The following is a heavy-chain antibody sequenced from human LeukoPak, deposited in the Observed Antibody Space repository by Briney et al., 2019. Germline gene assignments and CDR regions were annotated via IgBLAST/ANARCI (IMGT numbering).Heavy chain of an antibody. V-gene: IGHV3-7*05. CDR3: AYGGYFFDY. Sequence: GGYLRLSCAASGFTFSRYWMSWVRQAPGKGLEWVANIKQDGSEKYYVDSVKGRFTISRDNAKNSLCLQMNSLRAEDTAVYYCAYGGYFFDYWGQGTLVTVSS. J-gene: IGHJ4*02. D-gene: IGHD3-10*01. CDR1: GFTFSRYW. CDR2: IKQDGSEK.